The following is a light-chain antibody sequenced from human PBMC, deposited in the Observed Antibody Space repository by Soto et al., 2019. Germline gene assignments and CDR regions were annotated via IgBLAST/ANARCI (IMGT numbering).Light chain of an antibody. CDR1: SSDVGSYNL. J-gene: IGLJ2*01. CDR3: CSYAGSSTHVV. Sequence: QSVLTQPASVSGSPGQSITISCTGTSSDVGSYNLVSWYQQHPGKAPKLMIYEGNKRPSGVSNRFSGSKSGYTASLTISGLQAEDEADYYCCSYAGSSTHVVFGGGTKLTVL. CDR2: EGN. V-gene: IGLV2-23*01.